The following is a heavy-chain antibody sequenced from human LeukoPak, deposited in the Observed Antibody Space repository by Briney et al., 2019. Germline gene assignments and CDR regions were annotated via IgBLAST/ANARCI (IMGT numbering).Heavy chain of an antibody. CDR3: ARLWFGTYYFDS. D-gene: IGHD3-10*01. V-gene: IGHV3-48*04. Sequence: GGSLRLSCAASGFTFSSYSMTWVRQAPGKGLEWLSHISSDSGIIYYEDSVKGRFTIARDNAKNSLYLQMNSLRAEDTAVYYCARLWFGTYYFDSWAREPWSPSPQ. CDR1: GFTFSSYS. J-gene: IGHJ4*02. CDR2: ISSDSGII.